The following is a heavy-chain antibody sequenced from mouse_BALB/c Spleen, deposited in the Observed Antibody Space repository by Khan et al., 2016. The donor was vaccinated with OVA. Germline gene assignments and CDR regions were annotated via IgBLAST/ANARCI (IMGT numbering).Heavy chain of an antibody. D-gene: IGHD1-1*01. CDR3: ATSYFYGYYFDY. CDR1: GFTFTSYG. J-gene: IGHJ2*01. Sequence: EVQGVESGGGLVQSGGSRKLSCAASGFTFTSYGMHWIRQAPEKGLEWVAYISSDSNTIYYADTVTGRFTISRDNPKNTLFLQMTSLRSGDTAMYFCATSYFYGYYFDYWGQGTTLTVSS. CDR2: ISSDSNTI. V-gene: IGHV5-17*02.